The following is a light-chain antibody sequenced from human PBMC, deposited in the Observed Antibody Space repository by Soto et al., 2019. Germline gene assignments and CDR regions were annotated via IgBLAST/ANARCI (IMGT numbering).Light chain of an antibody. CDR1: SSDVGNSNL. CDR3: CSYVTTSASLV. J-gene: IGLJ2*01. Sequence: QSVLTQPASVSGSPGQSITISCTGSSSDVGNSNLVSWFQQDPGKAPKLILYETTDRPSGVSGRFSGSKSGDTASLTISGLQDADEADYYCCSYVTTSASLVFGGGTKLTVL. V-gene: IGLV2-23*01. CDR2: ETT.